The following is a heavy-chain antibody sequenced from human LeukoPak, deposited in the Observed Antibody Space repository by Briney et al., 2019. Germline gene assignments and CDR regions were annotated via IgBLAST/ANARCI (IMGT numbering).Heavy chain of an antibody. V-gene: IGHV3-7*01. D-gene: IGHD3-22*01. CDR3: ARDLYYDSSGPYRY. Sequence: GGSLRLSCAASGFTFSSYWTSWVRQAPGKGLEWVANIKQDGSEKYYVDSVKGRFTISRDNAKNSLYLQMNSLRAEDTAVYYCARDLYYDSSGPYRYWGQGTLVTVSS. J-gene: IGHJ4*02. CDR2: IKQDGSEK. CDR1: GFTFSSYW.